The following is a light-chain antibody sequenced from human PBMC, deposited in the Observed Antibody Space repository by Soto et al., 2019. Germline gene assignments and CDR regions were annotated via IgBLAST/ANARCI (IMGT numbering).Light chain of an antibody. Sequence: EIVLTQSPATLSLSPGERAALSCRASQSVSIYLAWYQQKPGQAPRLLIYAASNRATGIPARFSGIGSGTDFTLTISSLEPEDFAVYYCQQRSNWPPTFGQGTKVEIK. V-gene: IGKV3-11*01. J-gene: IGKJ2*01. CDR2: AAS. CDR1: QSVSIY. CDR3: QQRSNWPPT.